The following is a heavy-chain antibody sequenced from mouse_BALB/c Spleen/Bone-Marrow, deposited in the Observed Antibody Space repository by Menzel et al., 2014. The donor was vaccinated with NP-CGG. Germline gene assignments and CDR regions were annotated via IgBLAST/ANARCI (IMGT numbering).Heavy chain of an antibody. CDR2: IRSKSNNYAT. Sequence: EVKLVESGGGLVQPKGSLKLSCAASGFTFXTYAMNWVRQAPGKGLEWVARIRSKSNNYATYYADSVKDRFTISRDDSQSMLYLQMNNLKTEDTAMYYCVRQNYDYAWFAYWGQGTLVTVSA. CDR1: GFTFXTYA. D-gene: IGHD2-4*01. J-gene: IGHJ3*01. CDR3: VRQNYDYAWFAY. V-gene: IGHV10-1*02.